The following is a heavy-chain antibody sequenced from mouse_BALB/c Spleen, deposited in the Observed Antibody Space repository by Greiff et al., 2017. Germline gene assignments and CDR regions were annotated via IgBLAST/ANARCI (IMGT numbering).Heavy chain of an antibody. J-gene: IGHJ3*01. CDR2: IYPGNSDT. CDR1: GYSFTSYW. V-gene: IGHV1-5*01. D-gene: IGHD2-4*01. CDR3: TRWDYDGGAWFAY. Sequence: EVQLQQSGPVLARPGASVKMSCKASGYSFTSYWMHWVKQRPGQGLEWIGAIYPGNSDTSYNQKFKGKAKLTAVTSASTAYMELSSLTNEDSAVYYCTRWDYDGGAWFAYWGQGTLVTVSA.